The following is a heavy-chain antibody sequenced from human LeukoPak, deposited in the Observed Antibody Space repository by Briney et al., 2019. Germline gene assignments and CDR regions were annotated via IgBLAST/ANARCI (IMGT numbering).Heavy chain of an antibody. CDR3: ARLRALSYYDSSGDLYYFEY. CDR1: GGSISSYY. D-gene: IGHD3-22*01. CDR2: IYYSGIT. V-gene: IGHV4-59*01. Sequence: ASETLSLTCTVSGGSISSYYWSWLRQPPGKGLGWMGFIYYSGITDYNPSLKSRDTISVDTSKNQFSLKLTSVTAADMAVYYCARLRALSYYDSSGDLYYFEYWGQGTLVTVSS. J-gene: IGHJ4*02.